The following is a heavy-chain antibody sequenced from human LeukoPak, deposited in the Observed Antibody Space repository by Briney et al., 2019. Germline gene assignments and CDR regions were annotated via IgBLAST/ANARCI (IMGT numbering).Heavy chain of an antibody. CDR3: ARDQTHGYGMDV. Sequence: GGSLRLSCAASGFTFDDYAMHWVRQAPGKGLEWVSGISWNSGSIGYADSVKGRFTISRDNAKNSLYLQMNSLRAEDTAVYYCARDQTHGYGMDVWGQGTTVTVSS. CDR1: GFTFDDYA. J-gene: IGHJ6*02. CDR2: ISWNSGSI. V-gene: IGHV3-9*01.